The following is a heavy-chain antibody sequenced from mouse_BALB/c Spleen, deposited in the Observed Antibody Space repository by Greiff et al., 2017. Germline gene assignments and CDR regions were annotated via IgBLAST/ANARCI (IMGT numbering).Heavy chain of an antibody. V-gene: IGHV2-9*02. D-gene: IGHD4-1*01. CDR3: ARETAPYAMDY. Sequence: VQLQESGPGLVAPSQSLSITCTVSGFSLTSYGVHWVRQPPGKGLEWLGVIWAGGSTNYNSALMSRLSISKDNSKSQVFLKMNSLQTDDTAMYYCARETAPYAMDYWGQGTSVTVSS. CDR2: IWAGGST. CDR1: GFSLTSYG. J-gene: IGHJ4*01.